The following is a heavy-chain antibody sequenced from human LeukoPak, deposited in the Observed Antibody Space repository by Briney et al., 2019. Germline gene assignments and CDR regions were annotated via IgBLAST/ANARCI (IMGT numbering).Heavy chain of an antibody. Sequence: SETLSLTCAVYGGSFSGYYWSWIRQPPGKGLEWIGEINHSGSTNYNPSLKSRVTISVDTSKNQFSLKLSSVTAADTAVYYCARRGSSSFGDMDVWGKGTTVTISS. CDR1: GGSFSGYY. V-gene: IGHV4-34*01. CDR2: INHSGST. J-gene: IGHJ6*03. CDR3: ARRGSSSFGDMDV. D-gene: IGHD6-13*01.